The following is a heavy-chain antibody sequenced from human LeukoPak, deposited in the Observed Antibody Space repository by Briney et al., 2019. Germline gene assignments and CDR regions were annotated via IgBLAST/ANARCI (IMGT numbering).Heavy chain of an antibody. CDR2: IYTSGST. V-gene: IGHV4-4*07. CDR3: ARDTYRIAVAGTDWFDP. J-gene: IGHJ5*02. Sequence: SETLSLTCTVSGGSISSYYWSWIRQPAGKGLEWIGRIYTSGSTNYNPSLKSRVTMSVDTSKNQFSLKLSPVTAADTAVYYCARDTYRIAVAGTDWFDPWGQGTLVTVSS. D-gene: IGHD6-19*01. CDR1: GGSISSYY.